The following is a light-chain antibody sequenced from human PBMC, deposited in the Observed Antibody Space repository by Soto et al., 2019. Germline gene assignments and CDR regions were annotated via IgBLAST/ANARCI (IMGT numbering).Light chain of an antibody. CDR1: QCIGVY. CDR2: AAS. Sequence: DIQMTQSPSSLAAALGDRVTITCRASQCIGVYLAWFQQKPGKVPKLLIYAASALQSGVPSRFSGSGSGTDFTLTISSLPPEDIATYYCQKYNSAPLTFGGGTRVEIK. J-gene: IGKJ4*01. CDR3: QKYNSAPLT. V-gene: IGKV1-27*01.